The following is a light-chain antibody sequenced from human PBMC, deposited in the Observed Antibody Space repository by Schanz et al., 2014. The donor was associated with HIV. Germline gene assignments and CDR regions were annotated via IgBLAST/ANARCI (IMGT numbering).Light chain of an antibody. CDR1: SSDVGGHNY. J-gene: IGLJ1*01. Sequence: QSALTQPPSASGSPGQSVTISCTGTSSDVGGHNYVSWYQQHPGKAPKLMIYEVSNRPSGVSNRFSGSKSGNTASLTISGLQAEDESDYYCSSYRSSSTLYVFGTGTKLTVL. CDR3: SSYRSSSTLYV. V-gene: IGLV2-14*01. CDR2: EVS.